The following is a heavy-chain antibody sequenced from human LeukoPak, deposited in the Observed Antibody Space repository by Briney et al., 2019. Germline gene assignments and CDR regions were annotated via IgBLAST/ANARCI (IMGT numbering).Heavy chain of an antibody. Sequence: SETLSLTCAVYGGSFSGYYWSWIPQPPGKGLEWIGDIKHSGSTNYNPSLKSRVTISLDTSKSQFSLKLSSVTAAATAVYYCARSYGYNYGYFDHWGQGTLVTVSS. D-gene: IGHD5-24*01. CDR1: GGSFSGYY. V-gene: IGHV4-34*01. CDR3: ARSYGYNYGYFDH. J-gene: IGHJ4*02. CDR2: IKHSGST.